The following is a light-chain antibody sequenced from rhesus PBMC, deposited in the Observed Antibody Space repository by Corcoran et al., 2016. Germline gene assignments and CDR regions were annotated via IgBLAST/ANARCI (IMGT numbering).Light chain of an antibody. CDR2: EES. V-gene: IGKV1-25*01. Sequence: DIQMTQSPSSLSASVGDRVTITCRASQGITNDLAWSQQTQGETLKLLIYEESSLQRGIPSRFSGSGSGTDVTLTISSLQSEDFATYYCQHYYSTPYSFGQGTKVEIK. CDR1: QGITND. J-gene: IGKJ2*01. CDR3: QHYYSTPYS.